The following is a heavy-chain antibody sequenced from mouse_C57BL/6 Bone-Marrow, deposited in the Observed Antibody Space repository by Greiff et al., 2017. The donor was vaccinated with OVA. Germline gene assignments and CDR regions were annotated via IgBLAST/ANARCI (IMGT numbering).Heavy chain of an antibody. J-gene: IGHJ2*01. D-gene: IGHD2-4*01. V-gene: IGHV1-50*01. CDR1: GYTFTSYW. CDR3: AREGYYDYDEDY. CDR2: IDPSDSYT. Sequence: QVQLQQSGAELVKPGASVKLSCKASGYTFTSYWMQWVKQRPGQGLEWIGEIDPSDSYTNYNQKFKGKATLTVDTSSSTAYMQLSSLTSEDSAVYYGAREGYYDYDEDYWGQGTTLTVSS.